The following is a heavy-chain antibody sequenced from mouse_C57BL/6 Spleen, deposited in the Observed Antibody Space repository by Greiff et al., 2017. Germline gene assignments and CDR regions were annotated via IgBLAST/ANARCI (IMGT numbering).Heavy chain of an antibody. D-gene: IGHD1-1*01. CDR2: ISSGSSTI. CDR3: ARANYYGSSYYAMDY. J-gene: IGHJ4*01. CDR1: GFTFSDYG. V-gene: IGHV5-17*01. Sequence: EVQVVEPGGGLVKPGGSLKFSCAASGFTFSDYGMHWVRQAPEKGLEWVAYISSGSSTIYYADTVKGRFTISRDNTKNTRFLQMTSRRSEDTAMYYCARANYYGSSYYAMDYWGQGTSVTVSS.